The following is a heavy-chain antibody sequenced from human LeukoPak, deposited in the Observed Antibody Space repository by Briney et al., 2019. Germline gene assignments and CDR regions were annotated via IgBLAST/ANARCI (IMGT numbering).Heavy chain of an antibody. D-gene: IGHD4-23*01. V-gene: IGHV3-21*01. CDR1: GFSFSSYS. CDR2: IGSSSTYI. Sequence: GGSLRLSCAASGFSFSSYSMNWVRQAPGKGLEWVSSIGSSSTYIYYADSVKGRFTISRDNAKNSLYLQMKSLRAEDTAVYYCARAYGGYNWSDPWGQGTLVTVSS. CDR3: ARAYGGYNWSDP. J-gene: IGHJ5*02.